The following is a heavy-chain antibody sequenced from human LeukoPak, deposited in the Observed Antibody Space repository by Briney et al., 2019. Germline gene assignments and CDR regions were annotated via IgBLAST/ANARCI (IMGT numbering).Heavy chain of an antibody. J-gene: IGHJ5*02. D-gene: IGHD2-8*01. CDR2: IYYSGST. CDR3: ARDPEYCTNGVCYHWFDP. CDR1: GGSISSYY. V-gene: IGHV4-59*01. Sequence: PSETLSLTCTVSGGSISSYYWGWIRQPPGKGLEWIGYIYYSGSTNYNPSLKSRVTISVDTSKNQFSLKLSSVTAADTAVYYCARDPEYCTNGVCYHWFDPWGQGTLVTGSS.